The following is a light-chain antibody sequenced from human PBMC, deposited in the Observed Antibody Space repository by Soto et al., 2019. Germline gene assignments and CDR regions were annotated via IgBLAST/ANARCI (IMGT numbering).Light chain of an antibody. CDR3: QQSYSTLT. Sequence: EIVLTQSPGTLSFSPGERATLSCRASQSVSSSYLAWYQQKPGQAPRLLIFAASSRASGIPDRFSGSGSGTDFTLTISSLQPEDFATYYCQQSYSTLTFGGGTKVDIK. V-gene: IGKV3-20*01. CDR2: AAS. CDR1: QSVSSSY. J-gene: IGKJ4*01.